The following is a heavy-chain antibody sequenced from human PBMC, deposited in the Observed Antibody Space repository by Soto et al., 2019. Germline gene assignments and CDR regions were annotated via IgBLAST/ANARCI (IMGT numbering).Heavy chain of an antibody. CDR3: TQDGGSRDWLTVN. V-gene: IGHV3-23*01. CDR1: GFTFTSYD. D-gene: IGHD3-9*01. Sequence: EVQLLESGGDLVQPGGSLRLSCAASGFTFTSYDMSWIRQAPGKGLEWVSAITGGGDNTYYADSVKGRFTISRDNSKNTLYLQMNSLRAEDTAFYYCTQDGGSRDWLTVNWGQGTLVNVSS. J-gene: IGHJ4*02. CDR2: ITGGGDNT.